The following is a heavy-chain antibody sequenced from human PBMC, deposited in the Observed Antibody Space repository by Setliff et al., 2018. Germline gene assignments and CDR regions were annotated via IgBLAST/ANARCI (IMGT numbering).Heavy chain of an antibody. J-gene: IGHJ6*03. CDR2: INTNTGNP. CDR3: ARDATRIQLWLRPYYYYMDV. D-gene: IGHD5-18*01. Sequence: ASVKVSCKASGYTFTSYAMNWVRQAPGQGLEWMGWINTNTGNPTYAQGFTGRFVFSLDTSVSTAYLQINSLKAEDTAVYYCARDATRIQLWLRPYYYYMDVWGKGTTVTVSS. V-gene: IGHV7-4-1*02. CDR1: GYTFTSYA.